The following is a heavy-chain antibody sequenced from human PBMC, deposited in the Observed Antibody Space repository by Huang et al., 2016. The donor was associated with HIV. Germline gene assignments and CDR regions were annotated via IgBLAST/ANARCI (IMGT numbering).Heavy chain of an antibody. Sequence: EVQLVESGGGLVQPGGSLRLSCAASGFTFSSYWMNWVRQVPGKGLVWVSHIKSDGSSPSYADSVKGRFTISRDNAKNTLYLQMNSLRAEDTAVYYCARGSRQGKYYYGSGTAYWGQGTLVTVSS. CDR2: IKSDGSSP. V-gene: IGHV3-74*01. CDR1: GFTFSSYW. D-gene: IGHD3-10*01. J-gene: IGHJ4*02. CDR3: ARGSRQGKYYYGSGTAY.